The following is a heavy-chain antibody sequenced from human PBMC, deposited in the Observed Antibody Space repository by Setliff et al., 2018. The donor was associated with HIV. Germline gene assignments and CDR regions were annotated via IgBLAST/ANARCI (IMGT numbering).Heavy chain of an antibody. CDR2: IYSSGST. J-gene: IGHJ4*02. CDR3: ARSPRIGVAGEFEY. D-gene: IGHD6-19*01. Sequence: SETLSLTCTVSGGSISTSNWWGWIRQTPGKGLEWIGYIYSSGSTNYNPSLKSRVTISVDTSKNQFSLKVNSVTAADTAVYYCARSPRIGVAGEFEYWGQGTLVTVSS. CDR1: GGSISTSNW. V-gene: IGHV4-4*09.